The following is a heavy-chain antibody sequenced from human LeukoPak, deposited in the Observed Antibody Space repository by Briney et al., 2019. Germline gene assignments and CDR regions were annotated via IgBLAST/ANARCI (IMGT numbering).Heavy chain of an antibody. CDR2: IYYSGST. V-gene: IGHV4-59*01. J-gene: IGHJ4*02. Sequence: PSETLPLTCTVSRGSISSYYWSWIRQPPGKGLEWIGYIYYSGSTNYNPSLESRVTISVDPSKSQLSLKLASVSAADTAVYYCARGGSSSSLNHFDYWGQGTLVTVPS. D-gene: IGHD6-13*01. CDR3: ARGGSSSSLNHFDY. CDR1: RGSISSYY.